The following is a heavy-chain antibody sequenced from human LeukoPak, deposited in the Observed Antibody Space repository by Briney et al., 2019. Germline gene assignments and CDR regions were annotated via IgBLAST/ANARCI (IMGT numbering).Heavy chain of an antibody. J-gene: IGHJ4*02. V-gene: IGHV4-59*01. CDR2: IYHTGST. D-gene: IGHD1-26*01. CDR3: ASGTYYYFDF. CDR1: GGSISSYY. Sequence: PSETLSLTCSVTGGSISSYYWSWIRQPPGKGLEWIGYIYHTGSTHYNPSLKSRVTISVDTSKHQFSLKLSSVSAADTAVYYCASGTYYYFDFWGQGTLVTVS.